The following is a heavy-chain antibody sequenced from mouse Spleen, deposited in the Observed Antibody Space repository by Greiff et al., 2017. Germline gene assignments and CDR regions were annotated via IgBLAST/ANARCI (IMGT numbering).Heavy chain of an antibody. CDR2: IYPRSGNT. CDR1: GYTFTSYG. J-gene: IGHJ3*01. V-gene: IGHV1-81*01. CDR3: ARPDGSYAWFAY. Sequence: QVQLKQSGAELARPGASVKLSCKASGYTFTSYGISWVKQRTGQGLEWIGEIYPRSGNTYYNEKFKGKATLTADKSSSTAYMELRSLTSEDSAVYFCARPDGSYAWFAYWGQGTLVTVSA. D-gene: IGHD1-1*02.